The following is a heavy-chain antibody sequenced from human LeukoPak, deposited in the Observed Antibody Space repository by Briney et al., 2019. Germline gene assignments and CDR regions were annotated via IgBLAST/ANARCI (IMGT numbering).Heavy chain of an antibody. Sequence: ASVKVSCKASGGTFSSYAISWVRQAPGQGLEWMGGIIPIYGSANYAQKFQGRVTITADESTSTAYMELSSLRSADTAVYYCARASGGDYFDYWGQGTLVTVSS. V-gene: IGHV1-69*13. J-gene: IGHJ4*02. CDR1: GGTFSSYA. CDR2: IIPIYGSA. D-gene: IGHD3-16*01. CDR3: ARASGGDYFDY.